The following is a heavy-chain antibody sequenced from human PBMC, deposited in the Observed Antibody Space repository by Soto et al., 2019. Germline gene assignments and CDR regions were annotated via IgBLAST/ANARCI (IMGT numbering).Heavy chain of an antibody. CDR2: IYYSGST. CDR3: ARGLSITMVRGLRSARGVWLDP. J-gene: IGHJ5*02. CDR1: GGSISSGGYY. D-gene: IGHD3-10*01. Sequence: SETLSLTCTVSGGSISSGGYYWSWIRQHPGKGLEWIGYIYYSGSTYYNPSLKSRVTISVDTSRNQFSLKLSSVTAADTAVYYCARGLSITMVRGLRSARGVWLDPWGQGTLVTVSS. V-gene: IGHV4-31*03.